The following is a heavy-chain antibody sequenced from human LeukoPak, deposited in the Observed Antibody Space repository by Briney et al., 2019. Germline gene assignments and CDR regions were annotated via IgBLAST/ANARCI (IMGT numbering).Heavy chain of an antibody. CDR2: ISYDGSNK. CDR1: GFTFSSYA. Sequence: GGSLSLSCAASGFTFSSYAMPWVRQAPGKGLEWVAVISYDGSNKYYADSVKGRFTISRDNSKNTLYLQINSLRAEDTAVYYCARDHTSDNCSGGSCYKDYWGQGTLVTVSS. J-gene: IGHJ4*02. D-gene: IGHD2-15*01. V-gene: IGHV3-30-3*01. CDR3: ARDHTSDNCSGGSCYKDY.